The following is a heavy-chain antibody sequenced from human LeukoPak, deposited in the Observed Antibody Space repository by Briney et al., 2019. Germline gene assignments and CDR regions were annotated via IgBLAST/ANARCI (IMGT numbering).Heavy chain of an antibody. Sequence: PGGSLRLSCAASGFTFSTYAMTWVRQAPGEGLEWVSGISGSGGSTYYTDSVKGRLTISRDNSKNTLHLQMSSLRAEDTALYYCVKDRCDRTTCPEVWGQGTLVTVSS. V-gene: IGHV3-23*01. CDR2: ISGSGGST. CDR1: GFTFSTYA. CDR3: VKDRCDRTTCPEV. J-gene: IGHJ1*01. D-gene: IGHD2-2*01.